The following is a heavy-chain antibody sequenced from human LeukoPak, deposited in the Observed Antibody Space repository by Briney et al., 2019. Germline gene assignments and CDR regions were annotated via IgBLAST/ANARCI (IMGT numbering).Heavy chain of an antibody. V-gene: IGHV3-7*01. Sequence: TGGSLRLSCAASGFTFSSYWMSWVRQAPGKGLEWVANIKQDGSEKYYVDSVKGRFTISRDNAKNSLYLQMNSLRAEDTAVYYCPRDSGYEFRGYYYYYGMDVWGQGTTVTVSS. CDR1: GFTFSSYW. D-gene: IGHD5-12*01. CDR3: PRDSGYEFRGYYYYYGMDV. J-gene: IGHJ6*02. CDR2: IKQDGSEK.